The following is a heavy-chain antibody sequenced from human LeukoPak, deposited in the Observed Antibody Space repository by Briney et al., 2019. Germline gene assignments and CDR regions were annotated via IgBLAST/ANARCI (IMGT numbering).Heavy chain of an antibody. CDR2: IKQDGNEK. D-gene: IGHD2-2*01. V-gene: IGHV3-7*01. Sequence: SGGSLRLSCAASGFTFSSYWMSWVRQAPGKGLERVANIKQDGNEKYYVDSVKGRFTISRDNAKNSLYLQMNSLRAEDTAVYYCARVGYCSSTSCHGFEDWGQGTLVTVSS. J-gene: IGHJ4*02. CDR3: ARVGYCSSTSCHGFED. CDR1: GFTFSSYW.